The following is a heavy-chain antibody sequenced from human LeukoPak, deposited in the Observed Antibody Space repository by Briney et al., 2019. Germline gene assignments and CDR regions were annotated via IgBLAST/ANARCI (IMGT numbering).Heavy chain of an antibody. CDR3: ARAHRYSSGWYFDY. Sequence: GRSLRLSCAASGFTFSSYGMHWVRQAPGKGLEWVAVIWCDGSNKYYADSVKGRFTISRDNSKNTLYLQMNSLRAEDTAVYYCARAHRYSSGWYFDYWGQGTLVTVSS. CDR2: IWCDGSNK. J-gene: IGHJ4*02. CDR1: GFTFSSYG. V-gene: IGHV3-33*01. D-gene: IGHD6-19*01.